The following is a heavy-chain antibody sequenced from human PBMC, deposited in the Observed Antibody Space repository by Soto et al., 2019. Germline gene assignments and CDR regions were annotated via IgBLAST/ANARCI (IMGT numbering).Heavy chain of an antibody. CDR2: ISSSSTI. CDR3: AKDRLANPPYYYYYYGLDV. Sequence: GGSLRLSCAASGFTFSDYYMNWVRQAPGKGLEWVSSISSSSTIYYADSVKGRFTISRDRSKNTLYLQMNSLRAADTAVYYCAKDRLANPPYYYYYYGLDVWGQGTTVTVSS. V-gene: IGHV3-11*04. J-gene: IGHJ6*02. CDR1: GFTFSDYY.